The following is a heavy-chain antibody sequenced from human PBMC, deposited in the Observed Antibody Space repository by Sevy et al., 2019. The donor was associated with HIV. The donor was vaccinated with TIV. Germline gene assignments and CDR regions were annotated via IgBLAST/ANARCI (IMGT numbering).Heavy chain of an antibody. D-gene: IGHD2-2*01. Sequence: ASVKVSCKASGYTFTGYYMHWVRQAPGQGLEWMGWINPNSGGTNYAQKFQGRVTMTRDTSISTAYMELSRLRSDDTAVYYCARPDCSSTSCYQRYYFDYWGQGTLVTVSS. V-gene: IGHV1-2*02. CDR1: GYTFTGYY. J-gene: IGHJ4*02. CDR3: ARPDCSSTSCYQRYYFDY. CDR2: INPNSGGT.